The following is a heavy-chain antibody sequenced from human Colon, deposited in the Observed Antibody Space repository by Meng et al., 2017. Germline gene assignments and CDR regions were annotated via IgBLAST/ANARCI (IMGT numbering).Heavy chain of an antibody. CDR3: ARGPLDY. CDR2: IYYTGST. V-gene: IGHV4-61*01. CDR1: GGSVSSGSNY. Sequence: QGRLQEPGPGLVRPSATLSLTCTVSGGSVSSGSNYWSWIRQPPGKGLEWIGYIYYTGSTNYNPSLKSRVTISVDTSKNQFSLKLSSVTAADTAVYYCARGPLDYWGQGTLVTVSS. J-gene: IGHJ4*02.